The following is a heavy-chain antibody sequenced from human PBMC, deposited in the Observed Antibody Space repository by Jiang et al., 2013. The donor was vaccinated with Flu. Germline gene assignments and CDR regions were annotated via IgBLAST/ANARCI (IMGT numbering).Heavy chain of an antibody. D-gene: IGHD3-10*01. CDR2: TYYRSKWYN. V-gene: IGHV6-1*01. CDR3: AGSLYYYYYYGMDV. CDR1: SVSSNSAA. J-gene: IGHJ6*02. Sequence: SVSSNSAAWNWIRQSPSRGLEWLGRTYYRSKWYNDYAVSVKSRITINPDTSKNQFSLQLNSVTPEDTAVYYCAGSLYYYYYYGMDVWGQGTTVTVSS.